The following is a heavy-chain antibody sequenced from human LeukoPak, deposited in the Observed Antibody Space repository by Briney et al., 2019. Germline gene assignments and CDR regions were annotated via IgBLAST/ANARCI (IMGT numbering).Heavy chain of an antibody. J-gene: IGHJ4*02. V-gene: IGHV1-2*02. D-gene: IGHD2-2*01. CDR2: IKPNSGGT. Sequence: APVKVSCKASGYTFTGYYMHWVRQAPGQGLEWMGWIKPNSGGTNYAQKFQGRVTMTRDTSINTAYMELSRLRSDDTAIYYCARALAVVVPAAMAYWGQGTLVTVSS. CDR3: ARALAVVVPAAMAY. CDR1: GYTFTGYY.